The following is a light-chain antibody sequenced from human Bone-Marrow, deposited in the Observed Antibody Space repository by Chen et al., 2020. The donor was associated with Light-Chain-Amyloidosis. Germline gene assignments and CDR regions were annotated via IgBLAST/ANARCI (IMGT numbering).Light chain of an antibody. V-gene: IGLV1-51*02. CDR1: NSNIGINY. J-gene: IGLJ3*02. Sequence: QSVLTQPPSVSAAPGQKVTISCSGSNSNIGINYVSWYQHLPGTSPKLLIYENNQRPSEMPDRFSGSKSGTSATLGVAVLQTGDEADYYCATWDSSLTVWMFGGGTKLTGL. CDR3: ATWDSSLTVWM. CDR2: ENN.